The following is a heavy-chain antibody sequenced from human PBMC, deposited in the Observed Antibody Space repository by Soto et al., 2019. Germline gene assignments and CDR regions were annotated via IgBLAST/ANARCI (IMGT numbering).Heavy chain of an antibody. CDR1: GYTFTGYY. Sequence: ASVKVSCKASGYTFTGYYMHWVRQAPGQGLEWMGWINPNSGGTNYAQKFQGWVTMTRDTSISTAYMELSRLRSDDTAVYYCAREGSGWPDRFDYWGQGTLVTVSS. CDR3: AREGSGWPDRFDY. V-gene: IGHV1-2*04. D-gene: IGHD6-19*01. CDR2: INPNSGGT. J-gene: IGHJ4*02.